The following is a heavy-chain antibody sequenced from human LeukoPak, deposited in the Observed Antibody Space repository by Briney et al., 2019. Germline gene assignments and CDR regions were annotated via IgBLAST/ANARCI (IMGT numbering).Heavy chain of an antibody. V-gene: IGHV3-21*01. Sequence: GGTLRLSCAASGFTVSSNYMSWVRQAPGKGLEWVSSITSSSSYIYYADSVKGRFTISRDNAKNSLYLQMNSLRAGDTAVYYCARHVVAVGFDYWGQGTLVTVSS. CDR3: ARHVVAVGFDY. CDR2: ITSSSSYI. J-gene: IGHJ4*02. D-gene: IGHD3-22*01. CDR1: GFTVSSNY.